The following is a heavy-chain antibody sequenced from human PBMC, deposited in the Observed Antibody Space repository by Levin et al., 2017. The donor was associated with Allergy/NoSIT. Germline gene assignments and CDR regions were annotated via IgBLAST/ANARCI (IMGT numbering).Heavy chain of an antibody. CDR1: GFTFSRYG. V-gene: IGHV3-30*18. CDR3: AKDLFQAMVRGVIDY. CDR2: ISYDGSNK. J-gene: IGHJ4*02. Sequence: PGESLKISCAASGFTFSRYGMHWVRQAPGKGLEWLTIISYDGSNKYYADSVEGRFTISRDNSKNTLYLQMNSLRTEDTAVYYCAKDLFQAMVRGVIDYWGQGILVTVSS. D-gene: IGHD3-10*01.